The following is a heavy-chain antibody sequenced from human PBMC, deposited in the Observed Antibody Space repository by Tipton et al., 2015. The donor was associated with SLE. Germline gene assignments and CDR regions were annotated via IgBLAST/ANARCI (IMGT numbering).Heavy chain of an antibody. D-gene: IGHD3-3*01. J-gene: IGHJ2*01. Sequence: LGLSCTVSGGSVNDYYWSWIRLPPGKGLEWIGYLYYSGNTNYNPSLKSRVTVSIDTSKNQFSLNLSSVTAADTAVYYCARDLSGGHYDLWGRGTLVTVSS. CDR3: ARDLSGGHYDL. V-gene: IGHV4-59*02. CDR2: LYYSGNT. CDR1: GGSVNDYY.